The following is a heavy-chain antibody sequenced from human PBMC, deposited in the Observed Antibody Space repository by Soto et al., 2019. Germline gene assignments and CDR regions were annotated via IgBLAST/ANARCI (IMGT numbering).Heavy chain of an antibody. V-gene: IGHV4-30-2*01. D-gene: IGHD4-17*01. CDR3: ASGDFSHFEY. J-gene: IGHJ4*02. CDR1: GGSISSGGYS. CDR2: IYHSGST. Sequence: SETLSLTCAVSGGSISSGGYSWSWIRQPPGKGLEWIGYIYHSGSTYYNPSLKSRVTISVDKSKNRLSLKLSSVTAADTALYYCASGDFSHFEYWGQGTLVTVSS.